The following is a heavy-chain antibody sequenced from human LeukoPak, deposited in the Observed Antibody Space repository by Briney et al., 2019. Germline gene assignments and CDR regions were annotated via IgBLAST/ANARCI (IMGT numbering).Heavy chain of an antibody. V-gene: IGHV4-59*08. J-gene: IGHJ4*02. CDR1: GDSFSSYY. CDR3: ARILPPDYYDSIPDY. D-gene: IGHD3-22*01. Sequence: SETLSLTCTVSGDSFSSYYWTWIRQPPGRGLEWIGYVYYSGTTNYNPSLKSRVTISVDTSKNQFSLKLSSVTAADTAVYYCARILPPDYYDSIPDYWGQGTLVTVSS. CDR2: VYYSGTT.